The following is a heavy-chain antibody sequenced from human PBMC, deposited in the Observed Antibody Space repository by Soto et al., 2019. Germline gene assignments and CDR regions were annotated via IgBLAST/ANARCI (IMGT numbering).Heavy chain of an antibody. V-gene: IGHV1-69*13. Sequence: ASVKVSCKASGGTFSSYAISWVRQAPGQGLEWMGGIIPIFGTANYAQKFQGRVTITADESTSTAYMELSSLRSEDMAVYYCAREARYYYDSSGYYFQYNWFDPWGPG. CDR1: GGTFSSYA. J-gene: IGHJ5*02. CDR3: AREARYYYDSSGYYFQYNWFDP. D-gene: IGHD3-22*01. CDR2: IIPIFGTA.